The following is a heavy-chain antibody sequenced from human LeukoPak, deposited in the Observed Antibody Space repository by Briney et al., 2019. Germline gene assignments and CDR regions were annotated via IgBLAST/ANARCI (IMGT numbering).Heavy chain of an antibody. D-gene: IGHD4-17*01. CDR2: IYTSGST. V-gene: IGHV4-61*02. J-gene: IGHJ4*02. CDR1: GGSISSGSYY. CDR3: ARDSPSGAPLG. Sequence: SQTLSLTCTVSGGSISSGSYYSSWIRQPAGKGLEWIGRIYTSGSTNYNPSLKSRVTISADTSKNQFSLKLSSVTAADTAVYDCARDSPSGAPLGWGQGTLVTVSS.